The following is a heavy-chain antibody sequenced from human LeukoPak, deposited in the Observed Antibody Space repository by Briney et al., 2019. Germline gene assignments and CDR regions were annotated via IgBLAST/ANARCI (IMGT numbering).Heavy chain of an antibody. Sequence: PGGSLRLSCEASGFTFSNYAMSWVRQAPGKGLEWVSSISRSSAYIYYADSVKGRFTISRDNAKNSLYLQMNSLRAEDTAVYYCASFPPYMVRTDAFDIWGQGTMVTVSS. V-gene: IGHV3-21*01. D-gene: IGHD3-10*01. J-gene: IGHJ3*02. CDR1: GFTFSNYA. CDR2: ISRSSAYI. CDR3: ASFPPYMVRTDAFDI.